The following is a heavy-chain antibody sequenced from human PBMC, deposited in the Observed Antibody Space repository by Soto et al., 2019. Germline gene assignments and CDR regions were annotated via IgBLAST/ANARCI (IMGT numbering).Heavy chain of an antibody. CDR2: IIPIFGTA. Sequence: SVKVSCKASGGTFSSYAISWVRQAPGQGLEWMGGIIPIFGTANYAQKFQGRVTITADESTSTAYMELSSLRSEDTAMYYCARGAPENDSSGYYYLDWGQGTLVTVSS. J-gene: IGHJ4*02. CDR3: ARGAPENDSSGYYYLD. D-gene: IGHD3-22*01. V-gene: IGHV1-69*13. CDR1: GGTFSSYA.